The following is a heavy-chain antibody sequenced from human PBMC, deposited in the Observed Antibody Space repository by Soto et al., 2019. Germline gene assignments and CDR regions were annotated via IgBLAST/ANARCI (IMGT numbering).Heavy chain of an antibody. V-gene: IGHV4-59*01. CDR3: ARLKYDYVWGSYRYDWFDP. CDR2: IYYTGSA. CDR1: GGSISSDY. D-gene: IGHD3-16*02. J-gene: IGHJ5*02. Sequence: SETLSLTCAVYGGSISSDYWSWIRQPPGKGLEWIGYIYYTGSANYNPSLKSRVTISVDTSKNQFSLKLTSVTAADTAIYYCARLKYDYVWGSYRYDWFDPWGQGTLVTVSS.